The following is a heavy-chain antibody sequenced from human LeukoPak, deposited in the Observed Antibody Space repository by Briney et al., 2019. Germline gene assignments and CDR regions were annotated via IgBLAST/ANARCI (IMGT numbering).Heavy chain of an antibody. CDR2: INHSGST. Sequence: SETLSLTCAVYGGSFSGYYWSWIRQPPGKGLEWIGEINHSGSTNYNPSLKSRVTISVDTSKNRFSLKLSSVTAADTAVYYCARGRSGYSYGPRFDYWGQGTLVTVSS. D-gene: IGHD5-18*01. CDR3: ARGRSGYSYGPRFDY. J-gene: IGHJ4*02. CDR1: GGSFSGYY. V-gene: IGHV4-34*01.